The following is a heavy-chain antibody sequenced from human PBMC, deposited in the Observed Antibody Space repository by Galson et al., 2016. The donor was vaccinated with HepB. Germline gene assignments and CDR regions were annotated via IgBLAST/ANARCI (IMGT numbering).Heavy chain of an antibody. CDR2: IIPILGTA. CDR3: AKDEGIAVADYGLDV. J-gene: IGHJ6*02. Sequence: SVKVSCKAPGGSFNRYTLSWVRQAPGQGPEWMGGIIPILGTANYAQKFQGRLTITADEPTSTAYMELSSLRSEDTAVYYCAKDEGIAVADYGLDVWGQGTTVIVSS. D-gene: IGHD6-19*01. CDR1: GGSFNRYT. V-gene: IGHV1-69*13.